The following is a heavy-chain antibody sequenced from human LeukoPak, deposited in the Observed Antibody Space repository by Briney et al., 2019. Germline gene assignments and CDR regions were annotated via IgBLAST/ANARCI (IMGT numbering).Heavy chain of an antibody. Sequence: GGSLRLSCAASGFRFSNFAMSWVRRAPGRGPEGVSLIIGSSGDTLYADSVKGRFTISRDISKNRLYLQMNSLRAEDTALYYCAKGAYDYIEMGYFDDWGQGTLVTVSS. CDR3: AKGAYDYIEMGYFDD. CDR1: GFRFSNFA. D-gene: IGHD5-12*01. CDR2: IIGSSGDT. J-gene: IGHJ4*02. V-gene: IGHV3-23*01.